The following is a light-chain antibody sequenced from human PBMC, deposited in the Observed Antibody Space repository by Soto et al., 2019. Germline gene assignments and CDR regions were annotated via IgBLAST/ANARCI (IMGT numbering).Light chain of an antibody. CDR3: HSYDSSLSASV. CDR1: SSNIGSNY. Sequence: QSVLTQPPSASGAPGQRVTISCSGSSSNIGSNYVYWYQQIPGTAPKLLIYGTTNRPSGVPDRFSGSKSGISASLAITGLQAEDEADYYCHSYDSSLSASVFGAGTKLTVL. CDR2: GTT. V-gene: IGLV1-40*01. J-gene: IGLJ1*01.